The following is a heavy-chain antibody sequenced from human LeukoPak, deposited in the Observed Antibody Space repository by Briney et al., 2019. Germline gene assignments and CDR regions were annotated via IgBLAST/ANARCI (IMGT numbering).Heavy chain of an antibody. CDR1: GFTFSSYW. J-gene: IGHJ6*03. Sequence: GGSLRLSCAASGFTFSSYWMHWVRQAPGKGLVWVSRINSDGSSTSYADSVKGRYTISRDNAKNTLYLQMNSLRVEDTAEYYCARDPYSGNYGAYYYYYMDVWGKGTTVTVSS. CDR2: INSDGSST. D-gene: IGHD1-26*01. V-gene: IGHV3-74*01. CDR3: ARDPYSGNYGAYYYYYMDV.